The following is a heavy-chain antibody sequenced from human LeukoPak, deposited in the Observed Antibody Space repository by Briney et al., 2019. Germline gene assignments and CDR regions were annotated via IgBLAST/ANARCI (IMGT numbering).Heavy chain of an antibody. CDR2: INSSSGTI. Sequence: GGSLRLSCAASGFSFSSYSMNWVRQAPGKGLEWVSYINSSSGTIYYADSVKGRFTISRDNAKKSLYLKMNSLRAEDTAVYYCARDEGYSSSPSWFDPWGQGTLVTVSS. CDR1: GFSFSSYS. V-gene: IGHV3-48*01. J-gene: IGHJ5*02. CDR3: ARDEGYSSSPSWFDP. D-gene: IGHD6-13*01.